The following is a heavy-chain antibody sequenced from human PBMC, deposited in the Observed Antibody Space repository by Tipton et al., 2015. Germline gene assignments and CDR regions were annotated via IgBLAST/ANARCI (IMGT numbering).Heavy chain of an antibody. D-gene: IGHD3-10*01. Sequence: GLVKPSETLSLNCNVSGGSISSSSHHWAWIRQPPGKGLEWIGHIYYTGSTNYSPSLKSRVIVSVDKSNNRFSLRLTSLTAADTAVYLCACGSPRGQLDYWGQGTLVTVSS. CDR3: ACGSPRGQLDY. CDR1: GGSISSSSHH. CDR2: IYYTGST. V-gene: IGHV4-39*07. J-gene: IGHJ4*02.